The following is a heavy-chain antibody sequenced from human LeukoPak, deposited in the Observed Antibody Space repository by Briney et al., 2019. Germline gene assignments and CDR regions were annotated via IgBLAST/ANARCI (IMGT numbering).Heavy chain of an antibody. CDR3: ARDPQYCSGGSCYSFDY. V-gene: IGHV3-21*01. J-gene: IGHJ4*02. D-gene: IGHD2-15*01. Sequence: GGSLRLSCAASGFTFSSYSMNWVRQAPGKGLEWVSSISSSSSYIYYADSVKGRFTISRDNARNSLYLQMNSLRAEDTAVYYCARDPQYCSGGSCYSFDYWGQGTLVTVSS. CDR1: GFTFSSYS. CDR2: ISSSSSYI.